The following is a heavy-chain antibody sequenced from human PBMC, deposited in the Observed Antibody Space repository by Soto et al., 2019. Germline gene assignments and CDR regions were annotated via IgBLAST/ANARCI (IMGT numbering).Heavy chain of an antibody. CDR3: ARVIGPYYDFWSGYGMDV. V-gene: IGHV4-59*01. D-gene: IGHD3-3*01. CDR1: GGSISSYY. J-gene: IGHJ6*02. Sequence: SETLSLTCTVSGGSISSYYWSWIRQPPGKALEWIGYIYYSGSTNYNPSLKSRVTISVETSKNQFSLKLSSVTAADTAVYYCARVIGPYYDFWSGYGMDVWGQGTTVTVS. CDR2: IYYSGST.